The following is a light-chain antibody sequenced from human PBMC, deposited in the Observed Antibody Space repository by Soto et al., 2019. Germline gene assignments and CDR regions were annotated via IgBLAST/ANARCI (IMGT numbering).Light chain of an antibody. V-gene: IGKV1-5*01. Sequence: DIQLTQSPSTLSASVGDRVTITCRASQSLNNWVAWFQQKPGKAPKLLIYDASTLQTGVPSRFSGSGSGTEFTLTISSLQPDDFVSYYCQRYNAFSQTLGQGTRVEIK. CDR3: QRYNAFSQT. CDR2: DAS. CDR1: QSLNNW. J-gene: IGKJ1*01.